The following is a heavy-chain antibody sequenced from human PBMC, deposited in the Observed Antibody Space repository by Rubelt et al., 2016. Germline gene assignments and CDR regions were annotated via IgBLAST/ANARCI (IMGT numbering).Heavy chain of an antibody. D-gene: IGHD3-3*01. CDR2: IIPILGIA. V-gene: IGHV1-69*10. CDR1: GGTFSSYA. J-gene: IGHJ4*02. CDR3: ARGETAIFGVVISLDY. Sequence: VKVSCKASGGTFSSYAISWVRQAPGQGLEWMGGIIPILGIANYAQKFQGRVTITADKSTSTAYMELSSLSSEDTAVYYCARGETAIFGVVISLDYWGQGTLVTVSS.